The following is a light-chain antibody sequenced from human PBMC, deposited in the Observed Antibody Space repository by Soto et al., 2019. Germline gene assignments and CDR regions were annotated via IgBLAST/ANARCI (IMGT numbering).Light chain of an antibody. V-gene: IGKV4-1*01. J-gene: IGKJ1*01. CDR3: QQYYSTSTWT. CDR1: QSVLYSSNNKNY. CDR2: WAS. Sequence: DIVMTQSPDSLAVYLGQRATISCKSSQSVLYSSNNKNYLAWYQKKPGQPPKLXXYWASTRESGVPDRFSGSGSWTDFTLTISSLQAEDVAVYYCQQYYSTSTWTFGQGTKVDIK.